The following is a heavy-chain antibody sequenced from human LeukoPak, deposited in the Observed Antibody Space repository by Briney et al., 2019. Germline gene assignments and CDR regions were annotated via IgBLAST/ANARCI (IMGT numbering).Heavy chain of an antibody. CDR1: GGSISSYF. CDR3: ARVTTVAHV. Sequence: SETLSLTCTVSGGSISSYFWSWIRQPPGKGLEWIGYIYYSGTTNYNPSLKSRVSMSVDTSKNQFSLKLSSVTAADTAVYYCARVTTVAHVWGKGTTVTVSS. J-gene: IGHJ6*04. D-gene: IGHD4-23*01. V-gene: IGHV4-59*12. CDR2: IYYSGTT.